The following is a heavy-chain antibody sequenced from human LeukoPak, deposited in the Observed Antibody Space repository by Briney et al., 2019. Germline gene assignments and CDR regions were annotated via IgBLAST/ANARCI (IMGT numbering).Heavy chain of an antibody. CDR2: IYHSGGT. V-gene: IGHV4-30-2*01. CDR1: GGSISSGGYY. D-gene: IGHD6-6*01. CDR3: ARDPVAARPNLPSC. J-gene: IGHJ4*02. Sequence: SETLSLTCTVSGGSISSGGYYWSWIRQPPGKGLEWIGYIYHSGGTYYNPSLKSRVTISVDRSKNQFSLKLSSVTAADTAVYYCARDPVAARPNLPSCWGQGTLVTVSS.